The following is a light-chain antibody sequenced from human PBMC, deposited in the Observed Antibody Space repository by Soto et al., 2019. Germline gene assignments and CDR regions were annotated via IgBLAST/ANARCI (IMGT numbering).Light chain of an antibody. J-gene: IGKJ4*01. V-gene: IGKV1-12*01. CDR3: QQTKGFPLT. CDR2: AAS. Sequence: DIQMTQSPSSLSASVGARVTITCRASQDISKNLAWYQQIPGKAPKLLIFAASTLQSGVPSRFSASGSGTYFILTVGGLQPEDAATYDCQQTKGFPLTFGGGTKVEIK. CDR1: QDISKN.